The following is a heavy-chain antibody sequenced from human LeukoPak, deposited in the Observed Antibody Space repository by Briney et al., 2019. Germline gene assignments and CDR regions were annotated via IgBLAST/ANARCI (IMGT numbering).Heavy chain of an antibody. CDR3: ARGHRIAAAGTGGY. V-gene: IGHV1-18*01. CDR2: ISAYNGNT. Sequence: ASVKVSCKASGYTFTSFDINWVRQATGQGLEWMGWISAYNGNTNYAQKLQGRVTMTTDTSTSTAYMELRSLRSDDTAVYYCARGHRIAAAGTGGYWGQGTLVTVSS. D-gene: IGHD6-13*01. CDR1: GYTFTSFD. J-gene: IGHJ4*02.